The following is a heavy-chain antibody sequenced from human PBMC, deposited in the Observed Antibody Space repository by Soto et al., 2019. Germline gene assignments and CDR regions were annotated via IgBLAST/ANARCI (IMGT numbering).Heavy chain of an antibody. CDR1: GFTFSSYG. J-gene: IGHJ6*02. D-gene: IGHD3-16*01. CDR2: IWYDGSNK. V-gene: IGHV3-33*01. CDR3: ARDFAGKGVYGMDV. Sequence: QVQLVESGGGVVQPGRSLRLSCAASGFTFSSYGMHWVRQAPGKGLEWVAVIWYDGSNKYYADSVKGRFTISRDNSKITLYLQMNSLRAEDTAVYYCARDFAGKGVYGMDVWGQGTTVTVSS.